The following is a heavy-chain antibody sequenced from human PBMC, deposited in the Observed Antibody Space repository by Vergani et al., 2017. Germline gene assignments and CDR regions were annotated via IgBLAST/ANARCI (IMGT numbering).Heavy chain of an antibody. J-gene: IGHJ3*01. Sequence: QVNLQESGPGLVKPSETLSLTCTVSGGSISSYYWSWIRQPPGKGLEWIGYIYTSGATNYNPSLRSRAIMSVDASKKQFSLKLTSVTAADTAVYYCARDGGEYDKDALDVWGQGTKVTVTS. CDR2: IYTSGAT. CDR1: GGSISSYY. CDR3: ARDGGEYDKDALDV. V-gene: IGHV4-4*08. D-gene: IGHD2-21*01.